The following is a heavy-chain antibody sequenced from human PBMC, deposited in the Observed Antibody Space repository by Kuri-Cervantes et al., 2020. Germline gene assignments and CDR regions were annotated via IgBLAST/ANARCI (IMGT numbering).Heavy chain of an antibody. CDR3: ARGPVGDYGDY. J-gene: IGHJ4*02. CDR2: SNAGNGNT. CDR1: GYTFTRYA. Sequence: ASVKVSCKASGYTFTRYAMHWVCQAPGQRLEWMGWSNAGNGNTKYSQEFQGRVTMTRNTSISTAYMELSSLRSEDTAVYYCARGPVGDYGDYWGQGTLVTVSS. V-gene: IGHV1-3*02. D-gene: IGHD2-15*01.